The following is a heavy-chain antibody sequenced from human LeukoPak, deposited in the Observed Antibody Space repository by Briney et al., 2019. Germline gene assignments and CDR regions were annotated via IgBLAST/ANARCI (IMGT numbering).Heavy chain of an antibody. CDR2: IKEDASEE. Sequence: PGGSLRLSCAVSGFTSSRHWMSWVRQTPEKGLEWVANIKEDASEENYVDSVKGRFTISRDNAKTSLYLQMNSLRAEDTAVYYCARDVPHNWFDTWGQGTLVTVSS. V-gene: IGHV3-7*01. J-gene: IGHJ5*02. CDR3: ARDVPHNWFDT. CDR1: GFTSSRHW.